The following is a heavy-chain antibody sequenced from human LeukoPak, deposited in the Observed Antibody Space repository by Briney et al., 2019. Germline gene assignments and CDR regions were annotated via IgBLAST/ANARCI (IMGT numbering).Heavy chain of an antibody. CDR1: GGSISSGGYS. CDR3: ARWLQLRDAFDI. D-gene: IGHD5-24*01. J-gene: IGHJ3*02. Sequence: SETLSLTCAVSGGSISSGGYSWSWIRQQPGKGLEWIGYIYHSGSTYYNPSLKSRVTISVDRSKNQFSLKLSSVTAADTAVYYCARWLQLRDAFDIWGQGTMVTVSS. CDR2: IYHSGST. V-gene: IGHV4-30-2*01.